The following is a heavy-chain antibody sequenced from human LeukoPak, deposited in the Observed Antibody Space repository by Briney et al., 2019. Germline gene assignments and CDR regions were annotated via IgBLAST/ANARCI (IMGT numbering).Heavy chain of an antibody. CDR2: IRGSGDIT. J-gene: IGHJ4*02. CDR1: GFPFSTFA. CDR3: ARAPYYDTSGALGFDS. V-gene: IGHV3-23*01. Sequence: GGSLRLSCAAPGFPFSTFAMSWVRQAPGKGLEWVSSIRGSGDITYYADSVKDRFTISRDNSRNTLYLQMNSLRVEDTAVYYCARAPYYDTSGALGFDSWGQGTRVTVSS. D-gene: IGHD3-22*01.